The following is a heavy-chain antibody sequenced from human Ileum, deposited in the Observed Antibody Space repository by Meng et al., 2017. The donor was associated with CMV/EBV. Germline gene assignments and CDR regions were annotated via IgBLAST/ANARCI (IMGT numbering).Heavy chain of an antibody. D-gene: IGHD3-22*01. J-gene: IGHJ4*01. V-gene: IGHV1-2*06. CDR1: GYNFPAYY. CDR2: TNPNTGGA. Sequence: CKTSGYNFPAYYVHWVLQSPGQGLEWMGRTNPNTGGASYSQKFQDRVTITSDLSLRTVYMEMSSLTSDDTALYYCARDTSSGYYFHYWGRGTLVTVSS. CDR3: ARDTSSGYYFHY.